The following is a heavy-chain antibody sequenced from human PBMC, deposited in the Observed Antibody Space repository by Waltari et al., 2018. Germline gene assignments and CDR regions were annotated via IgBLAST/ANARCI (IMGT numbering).Heavy chain of an antibody. CDR3: ATYRWLGY. Sequence: EVQLVESGGGLVQPGGSLRLSCAVSDFTFSTYWMTWVRQASGRGLEWVANINYDGSEKNYVDSVKGRFTISRDNARNSLYLQMNSLRAEDTAVYYCATYRWLGYWGQGTLVTVSS. V-gene: IGHV3-7*03. CDR2: INYDGSEK. J-gene: IGHJ4*02. CDR1: DFTFSTYW. D-gene: IGHD3-10*01.